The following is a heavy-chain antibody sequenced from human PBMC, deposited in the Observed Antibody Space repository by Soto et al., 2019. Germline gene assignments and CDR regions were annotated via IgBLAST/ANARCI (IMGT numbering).Heavy chain of an antibody. CDR2: THSDATT. CDR1: GFSVSIYY. CDR3: ARVRYSSFDF. V-gene: IGHV3-53*01. Sequence: GGSLRLSCAASGFSVSIYYVTWVRQAPGKGLEWVSVTHSDATTYYADSVKGRFTISRDNSKNTLYLQMNSLRGEDTAAYYCARVRYSSFDFWGQGTLVTVSS. J-gene: IGHJ4*02. D-gene: IGHD3-16*02.